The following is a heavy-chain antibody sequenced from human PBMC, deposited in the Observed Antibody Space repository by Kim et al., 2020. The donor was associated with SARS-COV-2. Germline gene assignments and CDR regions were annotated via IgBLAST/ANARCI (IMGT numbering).Heavy chain of an antibody. CDR3: ARERAPGYYYGMDV. Sequence: NPSLKSRVTISVDTSKNQFSLKLSSVTAADTAMYYCARERAPGYYYGMDVWGQGTTVTVSS. J-gene: IGHJ6*02. V-gene: IGHV4-59*01.